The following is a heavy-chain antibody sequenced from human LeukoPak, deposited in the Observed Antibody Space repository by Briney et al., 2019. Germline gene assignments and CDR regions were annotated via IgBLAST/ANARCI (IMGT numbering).Heavy chain of an antibody. D-gene: IGHD6-25*01. CDR3: ARVISAADTGWFDP. V-gene: IGHV4-59*11. Sequence: SETLSLICTVSGASISTQNWSWIRQPPGKGLEWVGYIYYNGNSNYNPFLKSRVTISKDTSKNQFSLKLRSVTAADTAVYFCARVISAADTGWFDPWGQGTLVTVSS. J-gene: IGHJ5*02. CDR1: GASISTQN. CDR2: IYYNGNS.